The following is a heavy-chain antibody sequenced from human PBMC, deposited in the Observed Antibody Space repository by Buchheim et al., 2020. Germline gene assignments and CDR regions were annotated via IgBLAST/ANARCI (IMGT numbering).Heavy chain of an antibody. Sequence: EVQLVESGGGLVQPGGSLRLSCAASGFTFSSYEMNWVRQAPGKGLEWVSYISSSGSTIYYADSVKGRFTISRDNAKNSLYLQMNSLRAEDTAVYYCARDRSEWFPYYYGMDVWGQGTT. V-gene: IGHV3-48*03. CDR2: ISSSGSTI. CDR1: GFTFSSYE. D-gene: IGHD3-3*01. CDR3: ARDRSEWFPYYYGMDV. J-gene: IGHJ6*02.